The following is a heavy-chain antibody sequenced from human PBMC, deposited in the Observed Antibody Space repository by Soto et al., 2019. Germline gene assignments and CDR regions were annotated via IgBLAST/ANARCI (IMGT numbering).Heavy chain of an antibody. V-gene: IGHV1-69*06. J-gene: IGHJ6*02. Sequence: ASVKVSCKASGGTFSSYAISWVRQAPGQGLEWMGGIIPIFGTANYAQKFQGRVTITADKSTSTAYMELSSLRSEDTAVYYCAHSPGDYYDSSGYRNYGMDVWGQGTTVTSP. CDR1: GGTFSSYA. D-gene: IGHD3-22*01. CDR2: IIPIFGTA. CDR3: AHSPGDYYDSSGYRNYGMDV.